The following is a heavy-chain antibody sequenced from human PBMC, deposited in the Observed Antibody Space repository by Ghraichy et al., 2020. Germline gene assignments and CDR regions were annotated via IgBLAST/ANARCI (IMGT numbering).Heavy chain of an antibody. D-gene: IGHD6-13*01. CDR1: GGSISSSSYY. CDR2: IYYSGST. CDR3: ARQHIAAAGTFDYGDYMNWFDP. J-gene: IGHJ5*02. Sequence: SETLSLTCTVSGGSISSSSYYWGWIRQPPGKGLEWIGSIYYSGSTYYNPSLKSRVTISVDTSKNQFSLKLSSVTAADTAVYYCARQHIAAAGTFDYGDYMNWFDPWGQGTLVTVSS. V-gene: IGHV4-39*01.